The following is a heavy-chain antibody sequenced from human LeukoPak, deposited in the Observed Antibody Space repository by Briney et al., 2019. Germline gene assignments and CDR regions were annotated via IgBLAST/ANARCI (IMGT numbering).Heavy chain of an antibody. CDR3: ARDRESVIGSSDPYYFDY. CDR1: GFTVSSNY. J-gene: IGHJ4*02. Sequence: QPGGSLRLSCAASGFTVSSNYMSWVRQAPGKGLEWVAVISYDGSNKYYADSVKGRFTISRDNSKNTLYLQMNSLRAEDTAVYYCARDRESVIGSSDPYYFDYWGQGTLVTVSS. D-gene: IGHD2-2*01. V-gene: IGHV3-30-3*01. CDR2: ISYDGSNK.